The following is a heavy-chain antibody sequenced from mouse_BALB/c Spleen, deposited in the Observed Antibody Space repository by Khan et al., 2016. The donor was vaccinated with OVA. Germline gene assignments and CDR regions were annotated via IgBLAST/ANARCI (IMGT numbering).Heavy chain of an antibody. Sequence: VQLQQSGPGLVAPSQSLSITCTISGFSLTSYGVHWVRQPPGKGLEWLVVIWSDGSTTYNSALKSRLSISKYNSKSQVFLKMNSLQTDDTAMYYCARHDGYAHYYAMDYGGQGTSVTVSA. CDR2: IWSDGST. CDR3: ARHDGYAHYYAMDY. CDR1: GFSLTSYG. J-gene: IGHJ4*01. D-gene: IGHD2-3*01. V-gene: IGHV2-6-1*01.